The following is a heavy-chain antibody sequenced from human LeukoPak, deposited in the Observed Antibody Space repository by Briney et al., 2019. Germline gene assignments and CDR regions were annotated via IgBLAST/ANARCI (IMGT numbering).Heavy chain of an antibody. V-gene: IGHV3-21*01. CDR3: ARDDYYDSSGYCFDY. CDR1: GFTFSSYS. D-gene: IGHD3-22*01. CDR2: ISSSSSYI. J-gene: IGHJ4*02. Sequence: GGSLRLSCAASGFTFSSYSMNWVRQAPGKGLEWVSSISSSSSYIYYADSVKGRFTISRDNAKNSLYLQMNSLRAEDTAVYYCARDDYYDSSGYCFDYWGQGTLVTVSS.